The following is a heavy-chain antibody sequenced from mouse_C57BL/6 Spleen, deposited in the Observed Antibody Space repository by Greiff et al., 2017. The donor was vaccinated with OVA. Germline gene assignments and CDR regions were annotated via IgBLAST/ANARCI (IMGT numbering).Heavy chain of an antibody. CDR3: ARSDYGSTFDY. J-gene: IGHJ2*01. D-gene: IGHD1-1*01. V-gene: IGHV1-42*01. CDR2: INPSTGGT. Sequence: VQLKESGPELVKPGASVKISCKASGYSFTGYYMNWVKQSPEKSLEWIGEINPSTGGTNYNEKFKGKATLTADKSSSTAYMQLSSLTSEDSAVYFCARSDYGSTFDYWGKGTTLTVSS. CDR1: GYSFTGYY.